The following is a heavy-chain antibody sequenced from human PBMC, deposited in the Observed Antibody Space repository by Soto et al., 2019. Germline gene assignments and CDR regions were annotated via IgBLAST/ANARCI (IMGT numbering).Heavy chain of an antibody. D-gene: IGHD3-10*01. CDR1: GFTVSNNY. CDR2: IQGGGSI. CDR3: ARGEGSGSNALGD. Sequence: EVLLDESGGGFVQPGGSLRLSCAASGFTVSNNYMTWVRQAPGRGLEWVSVIQGGGSISYADSVMDRFTISRDSSNNTVFLDMNSLRPEDTAVYFCARGEGSGSNALGDWGQGTLVTVSS. J-gene: IGHJ4*02. V-gene: IGHV3-66*01.